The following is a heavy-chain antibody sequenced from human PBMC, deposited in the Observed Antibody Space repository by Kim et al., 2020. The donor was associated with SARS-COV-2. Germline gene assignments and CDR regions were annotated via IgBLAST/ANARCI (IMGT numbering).Heavy chain of an antibody. CDR1: GGSFSGYY. J-gene: IGHJ4*02. Sequence: SETLSLTCAVYGGSFSGYYWSWIRQPPGKGLEWIGEINHSGSTNYNPSLKSRVTISVDTSKNQFSLKLSSVTAADTAVYYCARGLRYSGYDLDYWGQGTLVTVSS. CDR3: ARGLRYSGYDLDY. D-gene: IGHD5-12*01. CDR2: INHSGST. V-gene: IGHV4-34*01.